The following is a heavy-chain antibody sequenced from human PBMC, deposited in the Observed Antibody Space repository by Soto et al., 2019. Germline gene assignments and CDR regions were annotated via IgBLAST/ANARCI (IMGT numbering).Heavy chain of an antibody. Sequence: GGSLRLPCAASGFTFSSDSMNCVRQATGKWLEWVTSISSSSSYIYYADSVKGRFAISRDNAKNSLFLQMNSLRAEDTAVYYCEGDGSTWLNRGRGVCGQGTTGTVSS. CDR3: EGDGSTWLNRGRGV. CDR2: ISSSSSYI. CDR1: GFTFSSDS. D-gene: IGHD3-10*01. V-gene: IGHV3-21*01. J-gene: IGHJ6*02.